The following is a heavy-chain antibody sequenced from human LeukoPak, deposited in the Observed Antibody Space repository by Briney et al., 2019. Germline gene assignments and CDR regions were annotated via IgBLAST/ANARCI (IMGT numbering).Heavy chain of an antibody. V-gene: IGHV4-38-2*02. D-gene: IGHD3-22*01. Sequence: SETLSLTCTVSGYSISSGFYWGWIRQPPGKGLEWIGTIHRGGSTSYNPSLKSRVTISVDTSKNQFSLKLSSVTAADTAVYYCARPVGYDSSGYYFDYWGQGTLVTVSS. CDR2: IHRGGST. J-gene: IGHJ4*02. CDR1: GYSISSGFY. CDR3: ARPVGYDSSGYYFDY.